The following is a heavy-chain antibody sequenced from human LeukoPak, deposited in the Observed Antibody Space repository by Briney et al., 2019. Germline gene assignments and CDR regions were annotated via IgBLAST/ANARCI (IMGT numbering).Heavy chain of an antibody. D-gene: IGHD2-2*01. CDR1: GGTFSSYT. CDR2: IIPILGIA. J-gene: IGHJ4*02. V-gene: IGHV1-69*02. CDR3: ARGYQPTLGV. Sequence: GASVKVSCKASGGTFSSYTISWVQQAPGQGLEWMGRIIPILGIANYAQKFQGRVTITADKSTSTAYMELSSLRSEDTAVYYCARGYQPTLGVWGQGTLVTVSS.